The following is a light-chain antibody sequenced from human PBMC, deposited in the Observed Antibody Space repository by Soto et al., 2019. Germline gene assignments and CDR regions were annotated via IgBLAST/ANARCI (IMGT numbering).Light chain of an antibody. Sequence: EIVLSQSPGTLSLSPGEIPTLTCRASQNVRSSYLAWYKQKPGQAPRLLIYSISSRATGIPDRLSGSGSGTEFTITISRMEPEYFAVYYCQQLGSSRTFGRGTKVDIK. V-gene: IGKV3-20*01. CDR1: QNVRSSY. CDR3: QQLGSSRT. J-gene: IGKJ1*01. CDR2: SIS.